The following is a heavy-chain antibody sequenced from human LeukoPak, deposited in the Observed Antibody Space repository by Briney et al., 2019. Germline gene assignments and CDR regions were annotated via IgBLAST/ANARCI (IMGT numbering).Heavy chain of an antibody. CDR1: GFTFSCYG. D-gene: IGHD2-15*01. J-gene: IGHJ4*02. V-gene: IGHV3-33*01. CDR2: IWSDGSKK. Sequence: GGSLRLSCAASGFTFSCYGMHWVRQAPGKGLEWGAVIWSDGSKKYYADSVKGRFTISRDNSKNTLYLQMNSLRAEDTAVYYCARDQEDIVVVVAATALGYWGQGTLVTVSS. CDR3: ARDQEDIVVVVAATALGY.